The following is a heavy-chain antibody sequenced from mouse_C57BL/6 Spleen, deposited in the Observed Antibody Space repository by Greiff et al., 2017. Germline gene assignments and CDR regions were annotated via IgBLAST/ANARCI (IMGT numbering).Heavy chain of an antibody. J-gene: IGHJ4*01. V-gene: IGHV2-5*01. CDR2: IWRGGST. CDR3: AKKGVPYYAMDY. Sequence: VQLKESGPGLVQPSQSLSITCTVSGFSLTSYGVHWVRQSPGKGLEWLGVIWRGGSTDYNAAFMSRLSITKYKSKSQVFFKMNSLQADDTAIYYCAKKGVPYYAMDYWGQGTSVTVSS. D-gene: IGHD5-1*01. CDR1: GFSLTSYG.